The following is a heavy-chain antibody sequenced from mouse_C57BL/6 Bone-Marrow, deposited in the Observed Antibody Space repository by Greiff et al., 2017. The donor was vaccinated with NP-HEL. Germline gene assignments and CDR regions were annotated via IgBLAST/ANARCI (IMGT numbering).Heavy chain of an antibody. J-gene: IGHJ3*01. V-gene: IGHV2-2*01. D-gene: IGHD2-4*01. CDR1: GFSLTSYG. CDR3: AREEDYGEFAY. CDR2: IWSGGST. Sequence: QVQLQQSGPGLVQPSQSLSITCTVSGFSLTSYGVHWVRQSPGKGLEWLGVIWSGGSTDYNAAFISRLSISKDNSKSQVFFKMNSLQADDTAIYYCAREEDYGEFAYWGQGTLVTVSA.